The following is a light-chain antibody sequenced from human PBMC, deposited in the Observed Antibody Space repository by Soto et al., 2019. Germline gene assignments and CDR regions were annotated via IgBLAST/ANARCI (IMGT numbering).Light chain of an antibody. Sequence: EIVLTQSPGTLSLSPGERATLSCRASQSVSSSYLAWYQQKPGQAPRLLIYGASSRATGIPDRFSGSGSGKDFTLTINRLEPEDFAVYYCQQYGSSPPITFGPGTKVDIK. CDR1: QSVSSSY. CDR2: GAS. J-gene: IGKJ3*01. V-gene: IGKV3-20*01. CDR3: QQYGSSPPIT.